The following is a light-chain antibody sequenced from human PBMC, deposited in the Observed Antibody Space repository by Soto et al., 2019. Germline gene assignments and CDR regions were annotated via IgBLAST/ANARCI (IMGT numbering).Light chain of an antibody. V-gene: IGLV2-14*01. CDR3: SSYTSVSIVVV. J-gene: IGLJ2*01. Sequence: QSALTQPASVSGSPGQSITISCTGTYSDIGAYNFVSWYQHHPGKAPKLIIYEVNNRPSGVSNRFSVSKSGNTASLSISDLQAEDEADYYCSSYTSVSIVVVFGGGTKLTVL. CDR1: YSDIGAYNF. CDR2: EVN.